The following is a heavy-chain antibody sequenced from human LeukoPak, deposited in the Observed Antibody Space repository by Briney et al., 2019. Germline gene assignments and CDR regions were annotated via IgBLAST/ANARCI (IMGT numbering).Heavy chain of an antibody. CDR1: GYTFTSYY. V-gene: IGHV1-46*01. CDR3: ASGNTIGGSWIQLWLDY. J-gene: IGHJ4*02. D-gene: IGHD5-18*01. CDR2: INPSGGST. Sequence: GASVKASCKASGYTFTSYYMHWVRQAPGQGLEWMGIINPSGGSTIYAQKFQGRVTITTDESTSTAYMELSSLRSEDTAVYYCASGNTIGGSWIQLWLDYWGQGTLVTVSS.